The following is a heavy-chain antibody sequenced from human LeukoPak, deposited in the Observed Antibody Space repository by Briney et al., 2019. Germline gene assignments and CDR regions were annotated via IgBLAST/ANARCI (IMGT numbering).Heavy chain of an antibody. Sequence: SETLSLTCSGSTYSISNSLYWGWLRQPPGKGLEWIGSIYRSGSTFYNPSLKSRVTISLDTSKNEFSLKLSSVTAADTAVYFCARGTYGYYMDVWGKGTTVTVSS. CDR1: TYSISNSLY. D-gene: IGHD4-17*01. CDR2: IYRSGST. V-gene: IGHV4-38-2*02. CDR3: ARGTYGYYMDV. J-gene: IGHJ6*03.